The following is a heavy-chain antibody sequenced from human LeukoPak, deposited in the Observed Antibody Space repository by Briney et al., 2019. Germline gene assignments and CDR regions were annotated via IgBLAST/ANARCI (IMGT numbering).Heavy chain of an antibody. CDR3: ARGRVVVVAAYYYYMDV. V-gene: IGHV4-34*01. J-gene: IGHJ6*03. CDR2: INHSGST. D-gene: IGHD2-15*01. Sequence: SETLSLTCAVYGGSFSGYYWSWLRQPPGKGLEWIGDINHSGSTNYNPSLKSRVTISVDTSKNQFSLKLSSVTAADTGVYYCARGRVVVVAAYYYYMDVWGKGTTVTVSS. CDR1: GGSFSGYY.